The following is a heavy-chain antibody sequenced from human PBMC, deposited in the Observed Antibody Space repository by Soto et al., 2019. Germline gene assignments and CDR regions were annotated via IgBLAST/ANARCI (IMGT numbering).Heavy chain of an antibody. CDR2: INHSGST. CDR3: ARVTFLFLAANKYTDAFDF. J-gene: IGHJ3*01. Sequence: SETLSLTCAVYGGSLSGYYWSWIRQPPGKGQEWIGEINHSGSTNYNPSLKSRVTISVDTSKNQFSLNLSSVTAADTAVYYCARVTFLFLAANKYTDAFDFSAQRTMVTVS. V-gene: IGHV4-34*01. CDR1: GGSLSGYY. D-gene: IGHD2-15*01.